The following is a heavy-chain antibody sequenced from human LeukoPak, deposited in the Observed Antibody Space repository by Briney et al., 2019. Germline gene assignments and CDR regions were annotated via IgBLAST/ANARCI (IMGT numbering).Heavy chain of an antibody. CDR3: AGQRPRSSGDDFDY. CDR2: IYYSGST. V-gene: IGHV4-59*08. J-gene: IGHJ4*02. Sequence: PSETLSLTCTVSGGSISSYYWSWIRQPPGKGLEWIGYIYYSGSTNYNPSLKSRVTISVDTSKNQFSLKLSSVTAADTAVYYCAGQRPRSSGDDFDYWGQGTLVTVSS. CDR1: GGSISSYY. D-gene: IGHD7-27*01.